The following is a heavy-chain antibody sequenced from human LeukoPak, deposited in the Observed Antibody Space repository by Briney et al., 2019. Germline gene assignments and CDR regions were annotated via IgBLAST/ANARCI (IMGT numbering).Heavy chain of an antibody. D-gene: IGHD5-24*01. CDR1: GYSISSGVY. J-gene: IGHJ4*02. V-gene: IGHV4-38-2*02. CDR2: IYHSGST. Sequence: TSETLSLTCTVSGYSISSGVYWGWIRQPPGKGLEWIGAIYHSGSTYYNPSLQSRVTISINTSKNQFSLELSSVTAADTAVYYCARDYKRGYFDYWGQGTLVTVSS. CDR3: ARDYKRGYFDY.